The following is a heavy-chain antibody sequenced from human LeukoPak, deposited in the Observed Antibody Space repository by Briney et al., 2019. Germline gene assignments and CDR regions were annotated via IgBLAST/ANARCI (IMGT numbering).Heavy chain of an antibody. CDR3: AREPHYGYSAMDV. J-gene: IGHJ6*02. CDR1: GFTFSGYA. D-gene: IGHD4-17*01. CDR2: ISGVGGGT. V-gene: IGHV3-23*01. Sequence: GGSLRLSCAASGFTFSGYATSWVRQAPGKGLEWVSSISGVGGGTYYADSVKGRFAISRDNSKNTLYLQMNSLRAEDTAVYYCAREPHYGYSAMDVWGQGTTVTVSS.